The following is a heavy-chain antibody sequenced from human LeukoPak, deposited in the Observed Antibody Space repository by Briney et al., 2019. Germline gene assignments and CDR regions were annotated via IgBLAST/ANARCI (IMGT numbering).Heavy chain of an antibody. V-gene: IGHV4-59*08. CDR2: IYSSGST. J-gene: IGHJ4*02. CDR3: AMYRGLTMFDY. CDR1: GGSISSYY. D-gene: IGHD3/OR15-3a*01. Sequence: SETLSLTCTVSGGSISSYYWSWIRQPPGKGLEWIGYIYSSGSTDYNPSLKSRVTISVDTSKSQFSLKLSSVTAADTAVYYCAMYRGLTMFDYWGQGTLVTVSS.